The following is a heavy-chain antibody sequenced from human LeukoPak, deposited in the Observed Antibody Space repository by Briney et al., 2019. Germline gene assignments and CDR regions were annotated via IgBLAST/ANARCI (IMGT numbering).Heavy chain of an antibody. Sequence: GGSLRLSCTPSGFSFDDFAMSWVRQPAGKGLEWVGFIRRRAYGRAADSAASVKCKLIISRDDSKGIAYLQMNSLKTEDTAVYDCSRNGLVDFDYWGQGARVIVSP. CDR3: SRNGLVDFDY. J-gene: IGHJ4*02. CDR1: GFSFDDFA. CDR2: IRRRAYGRAA. V-gene: IGHV3-49*04.